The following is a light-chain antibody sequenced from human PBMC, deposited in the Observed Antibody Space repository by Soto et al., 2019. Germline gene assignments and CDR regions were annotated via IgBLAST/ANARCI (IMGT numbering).Light chain of an antibody. Sequence: QSVLTQPASVSGSPGQSITISCTGTSSDVGSYNLVSWYQQHPGKAPKLMIYEGSKRPSGVSNRFSGSKSGNTASLTISGLQAEDESDYYCCSYVGSSTSYVFGTGTKLTVL. J-gene: IGLJ1*01. CDR1: SSDVGSYNL. V-gene: IGLV2-23*01. CDR2: EGS. CDR3: CSYVGSSTSYV.